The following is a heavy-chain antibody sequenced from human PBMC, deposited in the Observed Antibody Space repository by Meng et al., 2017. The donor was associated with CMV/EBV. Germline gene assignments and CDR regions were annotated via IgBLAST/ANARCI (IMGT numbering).Heavy chain of an antibody. CDR1: GFTCSSYW. CDR3: ASFNPPRRYSSSWYHLRADYYGMDV. D-gene: IGHD6-13*01. J-gene: IGHJ6*02. CDR2: IKQDGSEK. Sequence: GESLKISCAASGFTCSSYWMSWVRQAPGKGLEWVANIKQDGSEKYYVDSVKGRFTISRDNAKNSLYLQMNSLRAEDTAVYYCASFNPPRRYSSSWYHLRADYYGMDVWGQGTTVTVSS. V-gene: IGHV3-7*01.